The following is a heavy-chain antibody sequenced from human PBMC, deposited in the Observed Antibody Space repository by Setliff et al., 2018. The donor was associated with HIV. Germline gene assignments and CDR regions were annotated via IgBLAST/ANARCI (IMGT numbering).Heavy chain of an antibody. V-gene: IGHV1-69*13. CDR1: GGTFSSYP. CDR3: ARGRNYDSSGYGDYYYYMDV. J-gene: IGHJ6*03. Sequence: ASVKVSCKASGGTFSSYPISWVRQAPGQGLEWMGGIIPFFGTTHYPQKFQGRVTVTADESTSTAYMQLSSLRSDDTAVCYCARGRNYDSSGYGDYYYYMDVWGKGTTVTVSS. CDR2: IIPFFGTT. D-gene: IGHD3-22*01.